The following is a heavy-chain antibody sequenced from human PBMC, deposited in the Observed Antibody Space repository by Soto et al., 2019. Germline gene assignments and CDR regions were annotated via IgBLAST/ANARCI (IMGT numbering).Heavy chain of an antibody. CDR2: IGPETGAS. D-gene: IGHD1-26*01. CDR1: GYTFTGHY. Sequence: ASVKVSCKASGYTFTGHYIHWVRQAPEQGPEWMGEIGPETGASRYAQKFQGRVTMTRDMSITTVYMELNNLSPDDTAVYYCGRGRSGQIVVFYWGQGTPVTVSS. J-gene: IGHJ4*02. CDR3: GRGRSGQIVVFY. V-gene: IGHV1-2*02.